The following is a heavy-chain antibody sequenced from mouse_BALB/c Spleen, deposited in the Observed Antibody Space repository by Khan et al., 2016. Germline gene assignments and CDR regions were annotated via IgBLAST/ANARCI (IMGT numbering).Heavy chain of an antibody. D-gene: IGHD2-1*01. CDR1: AYTFTTAG. Sequence: QIQLVQSGPELKKPGETVRISCKAPAYTFTTAGMQWLQKMPGKGWKWIGWINTRSGVPKYEEDLKGRFAFTLVTSASTAYLQIRNLKNEDTATSYWARIVGNHGYVGNWGQVTTLLFSP. CDR2: INTRSGVP. CDR3: ARIVGNHGYVGN. J-gene: IGHJ2*01. V-gene: IGHV9-4*02.